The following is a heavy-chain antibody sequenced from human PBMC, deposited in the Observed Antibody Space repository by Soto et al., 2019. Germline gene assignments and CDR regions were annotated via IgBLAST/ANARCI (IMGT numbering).Heavy chain of an antibody. CDR1: GFTFSSYA. Sequence: GGSLRLSCAASGFTFSSYAMSWVRQAPGKGLEWVSAISGSGGSTYYADSVKGRFTISRDNSKNTLYLQMNSLRAEDTAVYYCAKDADAIVYDSSGYYPESFDYWGQGTLVTVSS. V-gene: IGHV3-23*01. CDR3: AKDADAIVYDSSGYYPESFDY. CDR2: ISGSGGST. J-gene: IGHJ4*02. D-gene: IGHD3-22*01.